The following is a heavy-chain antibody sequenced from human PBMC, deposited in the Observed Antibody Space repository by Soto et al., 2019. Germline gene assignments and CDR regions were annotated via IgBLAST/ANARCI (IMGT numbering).Heavy chain of an antibody. J-gene: IGHJ6*02. CDR2: IYPGDSDT. CDR1: GYSFTTYW. CDR3: ARSRRGAYSSGWYSPSGYYNYGIDV. Sequence: ESLKISCKASGYSFTTYWIGWVRQMPGKGLERKGNIYPGDSDTKYSPSLQGQVTISADTSISTAYLQWTSLKASDTAMYYCARSRRGAYSSGWYSPSGYYNYGIDVWGQGTKVTVSS. D-gene: IGHD6-19*01. V-gene: IGHV5-51*01.